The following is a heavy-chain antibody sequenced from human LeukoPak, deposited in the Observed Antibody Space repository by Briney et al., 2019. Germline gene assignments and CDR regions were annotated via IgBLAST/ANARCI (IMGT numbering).Heavy chain of an antibody. D-gene: IGHD1-7*01. CDR2: IYYTGNT. Sequence: PSQTLSLTCTVSGGSITSDGYLWSWIRQHPGKGLEWIGDIYYTGNTKYNPSLKSRLTISVDTSKNQFSLRLTSVTAADTAVYYCARGLGITRFRNSGAFDIWGQGTMVTVSS. CDR1: GGSITSDGYL. CDR3: ARGLGITRFRNSGAFDI. V-gene: IGHV4-31*03. J-gene: IGHJ3*02.